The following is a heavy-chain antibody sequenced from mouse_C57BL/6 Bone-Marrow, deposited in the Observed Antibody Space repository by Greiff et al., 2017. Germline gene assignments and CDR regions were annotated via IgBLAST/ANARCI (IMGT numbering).Heavy chain of an antibody. V-gene: IGHV3-6*01. CDR2: ISYDGSN. J-gene: IGHJ2*01. Sequence: EVQLQQSGPGLVKPSQSLSLTCSVTGYSITSGYYWNWIRQFPGNKLEWMGYISYDGSNNYNPSLKNRISITRDTSKNQFFLKLNSVTTEDTATYYCARRVITTTGYYFDYWGQGTTLTVSS. CDR3: ARRVITTTGYYFDY. D-gene: IGHD2-4*01. CDR1: GYSITSGYY.